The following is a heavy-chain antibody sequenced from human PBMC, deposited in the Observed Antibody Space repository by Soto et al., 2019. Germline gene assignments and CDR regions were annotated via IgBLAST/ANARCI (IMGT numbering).Heavy chain of an antibody. J-gene: IGHJ5*02. CDR3: VKVAYDSSGYYPAEFDP. CDR2: ISYDGSNK. V-gene: IGHV3-30*14. CDR1: GFTFSSYA. D-gene: IGHD3-22*01. Sequence: VGSLRLSCAASGFTFSSYAMHWVRQAPGNGLEWVAVISYDGSNKYYADSVKGRFTISRDNSKNTLYLQMSSLRAEDTAVYYCVKVAYDSSGYYPAEFDPWGQGTLVTVSS.